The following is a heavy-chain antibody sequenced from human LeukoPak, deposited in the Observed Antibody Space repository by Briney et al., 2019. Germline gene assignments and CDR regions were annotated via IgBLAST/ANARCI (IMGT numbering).Heavy chain of an antibody. J-gene: IGHJ4*02. CDR1: GFTFSSYE. CDR2: ISSSGSTI. D-gene: IGHD3-10*01. Sequence: PGGSLRLSCAASGFTFSSYEMNWVRQAPGKGLEWVSYISSSGSTIYHADSVKGRFTISRDNAKNSLYLQMNSLRAEDTAVYYCARSSIRFGELFDYWGQGTLVTVSS. V-gene: IGHV3-48*03. CDR3: ARSSIRFGELFDY.